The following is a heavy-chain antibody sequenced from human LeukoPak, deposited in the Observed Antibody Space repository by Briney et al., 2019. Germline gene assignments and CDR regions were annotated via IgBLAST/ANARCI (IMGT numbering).Heavy chain of an antibody. CDR1: GFSFSTYD. Sequence: TGGSLRLSCVGSGFSFSTYDMGWVRQTPGKGLEWVSAISTTGGYTEDADSVKGRFTISRDNSQNTLILQMHSLRAEDTAVYYCAKKPATIKFPFDIWGQGTLVTVSP. CDR2: ISTTGGYT. V-gene: IGHV3-23*01. J-gene: IGHJ4*02. CDR3: AKKPATIKFPFDI. D-gene: IGHD5-24*01.